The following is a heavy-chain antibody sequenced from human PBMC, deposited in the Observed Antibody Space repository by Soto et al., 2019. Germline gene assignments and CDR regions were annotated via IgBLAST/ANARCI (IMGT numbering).Heavy chain of an antibody. CDR1: GGTFGSYA. CDR2: IIPVSGAA. V-gene: IGHV1-69*01. CDR3: ATALGCRSTSCTLDY. Sequence: QVQLVQSVSAVKQPGSSVKVSCKASGGTFGSYAFSWVRQAPGQGLEWTGGIIPVSGAAHYAQKFQGRVTITADESTSTGYMGLSSLSSQDTAVYYCATALGCRSTSCTLDYWGQGTRVIVSS. D-gene: IGHD2-2*01. J-gene: IGHJ4*02.